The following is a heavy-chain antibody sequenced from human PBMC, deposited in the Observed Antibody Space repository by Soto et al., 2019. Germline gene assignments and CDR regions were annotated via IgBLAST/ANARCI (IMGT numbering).Heavy chain of an antibody. CDR2: INPSGGST. CDR1: GYTFTSYY. J-gene: IGHJ6*02. V-gene: IGHV1-46*01. Sequence: GASVKVSCKASGYTFTSYYMHWVRQAPGQGLEWMGIINPSGGSTSYAQKFQGRVTMTRDTSTSTVYMELSSLRSEDTAVYYCARDRLGYCSGGSCYYYGMDVWGQGTTVTVAS. CDR3: ARDRLGYCSGGSCYYYGMDV. D-gene: IGHD2-15*01.